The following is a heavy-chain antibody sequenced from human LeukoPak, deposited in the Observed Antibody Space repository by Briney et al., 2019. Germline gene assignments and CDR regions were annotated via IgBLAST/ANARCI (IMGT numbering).Heavy chain of an antibody. CDR3: IVRGGSHD. CDR2: IKSKTDGGTT. J-gene: IGHJ1*01. Sequence: GGSLRLSCAASGFTFDDYGMSWVRQAPGKGLEWVGRIKSKTDGGTTDYAAPVKGRFTISRDDSKNTLYLQMNSLKTEDTAVYYCIVRGGSHDWGQGTLVTVSS. D-gene: IGHD2-15*01. V-gene: IGHV3-15*01. CDR1: GFTFDDYG.